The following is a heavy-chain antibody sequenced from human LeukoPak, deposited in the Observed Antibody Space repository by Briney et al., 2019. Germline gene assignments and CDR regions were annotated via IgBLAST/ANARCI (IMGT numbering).Heavy chain of an antibody. Sequence: PGGSLRLSCTVSGFAFSGYAMSWVRQAPGKGPEWVSSIGARGDVTYSADSVKGRFTISRDNSKRTLFLQMNSLRAEDTAVCYCAKVHYTASFPGSFPGRNYFDSWGQGSLVTVSS. CDR3: AKVHYTASFPGSFPGRNYFDS. V-gene: IGHV3-23*01. D-gene: IGHD1-26*01. CDR1: GFAFSGYA. CDR2: IGARGDVT. J-gene: IGHJ4*02.